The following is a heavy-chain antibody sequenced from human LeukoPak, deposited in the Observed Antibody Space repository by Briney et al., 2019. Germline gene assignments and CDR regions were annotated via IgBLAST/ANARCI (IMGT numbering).Heavy chain of an antibody. V-gene: IGHV4-39*01. CDR2: IFYSGNT. D-gene: IGHD6-19*01. J-gene: IGHJ4*02. Sequence: SETLSCNCTVSGGSIGSSNYYWGWIRQPPGKGLEWIGHIFYSGNTYYNPSLKSRVTISVDTSKNQFSLHLSSVTAADTATYYCARRGITYSSRFLAFWRQGSLVTVSS. CDR1: GGSIGSSNYY. CDR3: ARRGITYSSRFLAF.